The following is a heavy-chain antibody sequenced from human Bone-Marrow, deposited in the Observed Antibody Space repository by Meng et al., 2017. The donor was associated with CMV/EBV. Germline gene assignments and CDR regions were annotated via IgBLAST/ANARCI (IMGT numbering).Heavy chain of an antibody. J-gene: IGHJ6*02. V-gene: IGHV3-23*01. CDR1: GFTFNAYA. CDR2: ISGSGGST. Sequence: GESLKISCAVSGFTFNAYAMSWVRQAPGKGLEWVSAISGSGGSTYYADSVKGRFTISRDNSKTTLYLQMNSRRAEDTAVYYCAKGRYHDFWSGRGLCMDVWGQGNTVNVAS. CDR3: AKGRYHDFWSGRGLCMDV. D-gene: IGHD3-3*01.